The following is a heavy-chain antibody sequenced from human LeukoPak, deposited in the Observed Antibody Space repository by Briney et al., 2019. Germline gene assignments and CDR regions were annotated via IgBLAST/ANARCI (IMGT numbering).Heavy chain of an antibody. V-gene: IGHV4-38-2*01. CDR1: GYSISSGYY. CDR3: ARHAKRYSGSRSPFDY. Sequence: SETLSLTCAVSGYSISSGYYWGWIRQPPGKGLEWIGSIYHSGSTYYNPSLKSRATISVDTPKKQFSLKLSSVTAADTAVYYCARHAKRYSGSRSPFDYWGQGTLVTVSS. J-gene: IGHJ4*02. D-gene: IGHD1-26*01. CDR2: IYHSGST.